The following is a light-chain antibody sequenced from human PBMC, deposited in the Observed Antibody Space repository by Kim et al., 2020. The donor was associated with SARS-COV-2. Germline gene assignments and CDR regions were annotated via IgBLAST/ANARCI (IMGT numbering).Light chain of an antibody. V-gene: IGLV1-40*01. Sequence: QSVLTQPPSVSGAAGQRVTISCTGSSSNIGSINDVHWYQQLPGTAPKLLIYSNNIRPSGIPDRFSGLKSGTSASLAITGLQADDEADYYCQTFDTSLNTYVFGGGTKVTVL. J-gene: IGLJ1*01. CDR1: SSNIGSIND. CDR3: QTFDTSLNTYV. CDR2: SNN.